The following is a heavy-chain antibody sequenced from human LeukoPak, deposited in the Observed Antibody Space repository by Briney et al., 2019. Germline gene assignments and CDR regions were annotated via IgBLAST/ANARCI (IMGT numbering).Heavy chain of an antibody. CDR3: ARRPSSSYPCFDY. CDR1: GFTFSSYS. CDR2: ISSSSSTI. Sequence: GGSLRLSCAASGFTFSSYSMNWVRQAPGKGLEWVSYISSSSSTIYYADSVKGRFTISRDNAKNSLSLQMNSLRAEDTAVYYCARRPSSSYPCFDYWGQGTLVTVSS. V-gene: IGHV3-48*01. D-gene: IGHD6-6*01. J-gene: IGHJ4*02.